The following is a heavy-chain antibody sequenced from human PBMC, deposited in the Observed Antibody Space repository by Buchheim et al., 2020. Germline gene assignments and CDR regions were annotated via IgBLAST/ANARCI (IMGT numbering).Heavy chain of an antibody. V-gene: IGHV3-30*18. D-gene: IGHD2-2*01. CDR1: GFTFSSYG. CDR3: AKDVPAAKKGYGMDV. CDR2: ISYDGSNK. Sequence: QVQLVESGGGVVRPGRSLRLSCAASGFTFSSYGMHWVRQAPGKGLEWVAVISYDGSNKYYADSVKGRFTISRDNSKNTLYLQMNSLRAEDTAVYYCAKDVPAAKKGYGMDVWGQGTT. J-gene: IGHJ6*02.